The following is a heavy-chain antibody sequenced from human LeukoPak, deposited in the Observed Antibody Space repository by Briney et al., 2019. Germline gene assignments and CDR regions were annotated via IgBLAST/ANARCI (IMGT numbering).Heavy chain of an antibody. D-gene: IGHD3-22*01. CDR2: INHKGLEWTRELNHNGST. CDR1: GGSLSGYY. V-gene: IGHV4-34*01. CDR3: ARVGSSGYLDY. Sequence: SETLSLTCAVYGGSLSGYYWSWIRQPPGKGLEWIGEINHKGLEWTRELNHNGSTNSNPSLKSRVTISADTSKNWLSLRLSSVTAAGTAVYYCARVGSSGYLDYWGQGTLVTVSS. J-gene: IGHJ4*02.